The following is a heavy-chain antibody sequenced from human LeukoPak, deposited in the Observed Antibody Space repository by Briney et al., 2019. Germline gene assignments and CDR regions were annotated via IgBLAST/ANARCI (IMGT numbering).Heavy chain of an antibody. CDR3: ARGSYGDYNNWFDP. CDR1: GYTFTGYY. J-gene: IGHJ5*02. Sequence: VKVSCKASGYTFTGYYMHWVRQAPGQGLEWMGWINPNSGGTNYAQKFQGRVTMTRDTSISTAYMELSRLRSDDTAVYYCARGSYGDYNNWFDPWGQGTLVTVSS. D-gene: IGHD4-17*01. CDR2: INPNSGGT. V-gene: IGHV1-2*02.